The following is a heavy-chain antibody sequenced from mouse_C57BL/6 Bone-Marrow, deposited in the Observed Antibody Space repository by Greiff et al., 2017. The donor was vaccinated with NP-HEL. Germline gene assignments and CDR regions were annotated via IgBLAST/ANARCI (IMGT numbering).Heavy chain of an antibody. D-gene: IGHD2-2*01. J-gene: IGHJ4*01. CDR3: ARSPLWLRRNYYAMDY. CDR1: GYSITSAY. CDR2: ISYSGST. V-gene: IGHV3-8*01. Sequence: FQLQQSGPGLAKPSQTLSLPCSVTGYSITSAYWTWFRKFPGNNLEYMGYISYSGSTYYNPSLKSRISITRDTSKNQYYLQLNSVTTEDTATYYCARSPLWLRRNYYAMDYWGQGTSVTVSS.